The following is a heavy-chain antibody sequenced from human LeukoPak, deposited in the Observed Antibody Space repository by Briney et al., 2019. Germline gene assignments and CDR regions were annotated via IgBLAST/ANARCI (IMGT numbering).Heavy chain of an antibody. CDR3: ARLPGSGYDPPDAGEEPFDP. V-gene: IGHV4-39*01. CDR2: IYYSGST. Sequence: SETLSLTCTVSGGSISSSSYYWGWIRQPPGKGLEWIGSIYYSGSTYYNPSLKSRVTISVDTSKNQFSLKLSSVTAADTAVYYCARLPGSGYDPPDAGEEPFDPWGQGTLVTVSS. D-gene: IGHD5-12*01. J-gene: IGHJ5*02. CDR1: GGSISSSSYY.